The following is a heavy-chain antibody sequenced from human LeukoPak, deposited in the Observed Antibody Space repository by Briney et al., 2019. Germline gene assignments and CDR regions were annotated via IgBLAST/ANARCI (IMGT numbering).Heavy chain of an antibody. CDR1: GGSISSSSYY. J-gene: IGHJ5*02. Sequence: SETLSLTCTVSGGSISSSSYYWGWIRQPPGKGLEWIGTISYSGSTYYTPSLKSRVTISVDTSKNQFSLKLSSVTAADTAVFYCAGGIAHNWCDPWGQGTLVTVSS. D-gene: IGHD2-21*01. V-gene: IGHV4-39*01. CDR3: AGGIAHNWCDP. CDR2: ISYSGST.